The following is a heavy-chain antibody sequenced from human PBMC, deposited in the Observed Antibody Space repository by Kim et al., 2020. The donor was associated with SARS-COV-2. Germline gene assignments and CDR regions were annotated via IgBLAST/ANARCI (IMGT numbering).Heavy chain of an antibody. J-gene: IGHJ3*02. Sequence: NCARKCQGRVTMTRDTSISTAYMELSRLRSDDTAVYYCARVVWGLDAFDIWGQGTMVTVSS. CDR3: ARVVWGLDAFDI. D-gene: IGHD1-26*01. V-gene: IGHV1-2*02.